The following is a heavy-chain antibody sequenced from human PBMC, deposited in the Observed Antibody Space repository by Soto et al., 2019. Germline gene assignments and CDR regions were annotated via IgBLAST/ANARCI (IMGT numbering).Heavy chain of an antibody. Sequence: GGSLRLSCAASGFTFNNYGVHWVRQAPGKGLEWVAVTSYDGSTTYYADSVKGRFTISRDNSKNTLYLQMNSLRVEDTAVYYCAKGGLLTIMYYFDYWGQGTPVTVSS. J-gene: IGHJ4*02. V-gene: IGHV3-30*18. D-gene: IGHD1-1*01. CDR1: GFTFNNYG. CDR3: AKGGLLTIMYYFDY. CDR2: TSYDGSTT.